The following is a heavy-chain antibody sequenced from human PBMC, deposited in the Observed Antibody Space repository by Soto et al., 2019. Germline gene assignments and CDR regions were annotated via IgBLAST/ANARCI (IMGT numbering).Heavy chain of an antibody. CDR3: VRDGSKTLRDWFDP. Sequence: PSETLSLTCSVSVGSIIKFYWSWIRKTAGKGLEWMGRVYATGTTDYNPSLRSRVAMSVDISKKTFSLRPTSVTAADTGVYYCVRDGSKTLRDWFDPWGQGKLVTVSS. D-gene: IGHD4-17*01. V-gene: IGHV4-4*07. J-gene: IGHJ5*02. CDR2: VYATGTT. CDR1: VGSIIKFY.